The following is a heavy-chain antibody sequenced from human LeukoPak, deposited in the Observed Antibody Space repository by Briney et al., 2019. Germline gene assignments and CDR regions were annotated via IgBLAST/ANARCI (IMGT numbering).Heavy chain of an antibody. J-gene: IGHJ4*02. CDR2: IYTSGST. V-gene: IGHV4-61*02. D-gene: IGHD6-19*01. CDR1: GGSISSSYY. CDR3: ARCSGWYYFDY. Sequence: SGTLSLTCAVSGGSISSSYYWSWIRQPAGKGLEWIGRIYTSGSTNYNPSLKSRVTISVDTSKNQFSLKLSSVTAADTAVYYCARCSGWYYFDYWGQGTLVTVSS.